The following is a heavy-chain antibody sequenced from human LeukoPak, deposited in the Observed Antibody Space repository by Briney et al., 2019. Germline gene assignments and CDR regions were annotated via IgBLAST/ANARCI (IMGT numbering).Heavy chain of an antibody. Sequence: ASVKVSCKPAGYTFTSYAISWIRQLPEQGLEWMAWISLYNGDTAYAQRFQDRVNVTTDTSTNTAYMELRSLTSDDTAVYYCARVGEPFDYWGQGTLVTVSS. CDR2: ISLYNGDT. D-gene: IGHD1-14*01. J-gene: IGHJ4*02. CDR3: ARVGEPFDY. V-gene: IGHV1-18*01. CDR1: GYTFTSYA.